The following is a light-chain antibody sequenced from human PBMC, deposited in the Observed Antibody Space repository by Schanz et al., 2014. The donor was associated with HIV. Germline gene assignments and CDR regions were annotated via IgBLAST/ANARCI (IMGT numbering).Light chain of an antibody. CDR2: GAY. J-gene: IGKJ3*01. CDR3: QQRTNWPFT. V-gene: IGKV1-39*01. Sequence: DIQMTQSPSSLSASVGDRVTITCRASQSISSYLNWYQQKPGRAPQLLIYGAYTLARGVPTTFSGSGSGTEFTLTISSLQPDDFATYYCQQRTNWPFTFGPGTKVDIK. CDR1: QSISSY.